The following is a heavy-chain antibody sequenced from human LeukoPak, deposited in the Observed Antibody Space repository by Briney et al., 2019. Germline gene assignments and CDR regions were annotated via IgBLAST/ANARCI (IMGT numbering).Heavy chain of an antibody. CDR1: GGTFSSYA. V-gene: IGHV1-69*04. J-gene: IGHJ6*02. D-gene: IGHD2-2*02. CDR2: IIPILGIA. Sequence: ASVKVSCKASGGTFSSYAISWVRQAPGQGLEWMGRIIPILGIANYAQKFQGRVTITADKSTSTAYMELNSLRSEDTAVYYCASSLGVVPAAIGYDYYYGMDVWGQGTTVTVSS. CDR3: ASSLGVVPAAIGYDYYYGMDV.